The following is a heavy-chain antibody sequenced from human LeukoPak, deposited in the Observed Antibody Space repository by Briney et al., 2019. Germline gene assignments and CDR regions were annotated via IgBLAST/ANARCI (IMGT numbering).Heavy chain of an antibody. D-gene: IGHD5-18*01. Sequence: GGSLRLSCAASGFTFTSHWMTWVRQAPGKGLEWLANIRQDGGATYYGGSVKGRFTISRDNAEKSLFLQMNSLRAEDTAVYYCATSKDTAGGPYWGQGTLVTVSS. J-gene: IGHJ4*02. V-gene: IGHV3-7*01. CDR1: GFTFTSHW. CDR2: IRQDGGAT. CDR3: ATSKDTAGGPY.